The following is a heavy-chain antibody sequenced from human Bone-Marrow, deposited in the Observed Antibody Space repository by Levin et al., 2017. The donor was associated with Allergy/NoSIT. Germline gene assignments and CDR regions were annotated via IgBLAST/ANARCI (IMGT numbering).Heavy chain of an antibody. Sequence: GGSLRLSCAASGFTFSSYEMKWVRQAPGKGLEWVSYISSGGVTIYYADSVKGRFTISRDNAKNSLYLQMNSLRAEDTAVYYCAKIESGWNPNGWGQGTMVTVSS. CDR3: AKIESGWNPNG. CDR2: ISSGGVTI. V-gene: IGHV3-48*03. CDR1: GFTFSSYE. J-gene: IGHJ3*01. D-gene: IGHD1-1*01.